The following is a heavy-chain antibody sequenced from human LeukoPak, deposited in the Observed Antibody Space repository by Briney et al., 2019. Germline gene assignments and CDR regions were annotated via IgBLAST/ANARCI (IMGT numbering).Heavy chain of an antibody. CDR1: GYTSTSYG. D-gene: IGHD6-13*01. CDR3: ARDRGSSLQNAGDIFDY. J-gene: IGHJ4*02. Sequence: EASVKVSCKASGYTSTSYGISWVRQAPGQGLEWMGWISAYNGNTNYAQKLQGRVTMTTDTSTSTAYMELRSLRSDDTAVYYCARDRGSSLQNAGDIFDYWGQGTLVTVSS. CDR2: ISAYNGNT. V-gene: IGHV1-18*01.